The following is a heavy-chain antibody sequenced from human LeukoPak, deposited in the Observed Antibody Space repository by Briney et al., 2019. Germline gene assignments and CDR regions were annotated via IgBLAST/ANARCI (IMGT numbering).Heavy chain of an antibody. CDR1: GNSFTSYY. CDR2: IYPGDSET. Sequence: GESLKISCKGSGNSFTSYYIGWVRQMPGKGLEWMGIIYPGDSETRYSPSFQGQVTISADKSISTAYLQWSSLKASDTAMYYCARRRDLYSGSYYPFDYWGQGTLVTVSS. D-gene: IGHD1-26*01. CDR3: ARRRDLYSGSYYPFDY. J-gene: IGHJ4*02. V-gene: IGHV5-51*01.